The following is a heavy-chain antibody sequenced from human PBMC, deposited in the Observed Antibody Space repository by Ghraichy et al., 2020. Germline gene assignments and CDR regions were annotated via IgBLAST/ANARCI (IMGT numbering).Heavy chain of an antibody. CDR1: EFTVSNTF. V-gene: IGHV3-53*01. Sequence: LSLTCAASEFTVSNTFMTWVRQAPGKGLEWISIIDSGGRTNYADSVKGRFTVSRDNARNPMYLQMNNLKGEAPAVYFCVREYFYRLDVWGNGTTVTVSS. J-gene: IGHJ6*04. CDR3: VREYFYRLDV. CDR2: IDSGGRT.